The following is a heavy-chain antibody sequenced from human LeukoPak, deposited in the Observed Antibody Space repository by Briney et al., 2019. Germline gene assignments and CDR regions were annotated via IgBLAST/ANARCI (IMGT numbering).Heavy chain of an antibody. CDR3: ARDQPYDSSGYYYFPRWFDP. CDR1: GYTFTGYY. V-gene: IGHV1-69*13. J-gene: IGHJ5*02. CDR2: IIPIFGTA. D-gene: IGHD3-22*01. Sequence: SVTVSCKASGYTFTGYYMHWVRQAPGQGLEWMGGIIPIFGTANYAQKFQGRVTITADESTSTAYMELSSLRSEDTAVYYCARDQPYDSSGYYYFPRWFDPWGQGTLVTVSS.